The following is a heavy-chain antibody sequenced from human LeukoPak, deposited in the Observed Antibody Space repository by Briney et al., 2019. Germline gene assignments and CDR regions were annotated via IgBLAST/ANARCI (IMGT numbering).Heavy chain of an antibody. CDR2: TYYSGST. D-gene: IGHD3-9*01. CDR3: ARSDYDTSKFDL. CDR1: GDSISSYY. J-gene: IGHJ2*01. Sequence: SETLSLTCTVSGDSISSYYWSWIQQPPGKGLEWIGYTYYSGSTNYNPSLKSRVTISVDTSKNQFSLKLSSVTAADTAVYYCARSDYDTSKFDLWGRGTLVTVSS. V-gene: IGHV4-59*01.